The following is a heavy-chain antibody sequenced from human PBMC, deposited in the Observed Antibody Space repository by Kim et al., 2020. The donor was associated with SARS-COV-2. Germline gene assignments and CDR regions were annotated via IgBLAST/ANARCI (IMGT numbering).Heavy chain of an antibody. Sequence: GGSLRLSCAASGFTFSDYAMSWVRQAPGKGLEWVSGISGTDGSTYYADSVKGRFTISRDNSKNTVYLQMNTLRAEDTAVYYCAKDRGSGGNFGLFVYY. V-gene: IGHV3-23*01. D-gene: IGHD2-21*02. J-gene: IGHJ4*01. CDR2: ISGTDGST. CDR3: AKDRGSGGNFGLFVYY. CDR1: GFTFSDYA.